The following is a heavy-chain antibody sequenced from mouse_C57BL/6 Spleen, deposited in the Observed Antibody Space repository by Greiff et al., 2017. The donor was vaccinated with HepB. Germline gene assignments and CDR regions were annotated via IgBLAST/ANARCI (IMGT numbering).Heavy chain of an antibody. CDR3: AKEFRMSWYFDV. CDR2: IYPSDSET. V-gene: IGHV1-61*01. CDR1: GYTFTSYW. J-gene: IGHJ1*03. D-gene: IGHD2-10*02. Sequence: QVQLQQPGAELVRPGSSVKLSCKASGYTFTSYWMDWVKQRPGQGLEWIGNIYPSDSETHYNQKFKDKATLTVDKSSSTAYMQLSSLTSEDSAVYYCAKEFRMSWYFDVWGTGTTVTVSS.